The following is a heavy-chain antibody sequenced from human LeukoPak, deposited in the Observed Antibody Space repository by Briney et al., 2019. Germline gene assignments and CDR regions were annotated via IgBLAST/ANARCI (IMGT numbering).Heavy chain of an antibody. CDR1: GFTFSSYA. V-gene: IGHV3-23*01. CDR3: AKHRIAAYYYYYMDV. CDR2: ISGSGGST. D-gene: IGHD6-6*01. Sequence: GGSLRLSCAASGFTFSSYAMSWVRQPPGKGLEWVSAISGSGGSTYYADSVKGRFTISRDNSKNTLYLQMNSLRAEDTAVYYCAKHRIAAYYYYYMDVWGKGTTVTVSS. J-gene: IGHJ6*03.